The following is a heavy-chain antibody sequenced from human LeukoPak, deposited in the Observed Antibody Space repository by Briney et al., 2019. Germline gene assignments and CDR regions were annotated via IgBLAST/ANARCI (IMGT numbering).Heavy chain of an antibody. CDR1: GFTFSSYW. V-gene: IGHV3-7*03. CDR3: AREDHSNYEY. CDR2: IKQDGTEK. D-gene: IGHD4-11*01. J-gene: IGHJ4*02. Sequence: GGSLRLSCAASGFTFSSYWMSWVRQAPGKGPEWVASIKQDGTEKHYVDSVKGRFTISKDNAKNSLYLQTNSLRAEDTAVYYCAREDHSNYEYWGQGTLVTVSS.